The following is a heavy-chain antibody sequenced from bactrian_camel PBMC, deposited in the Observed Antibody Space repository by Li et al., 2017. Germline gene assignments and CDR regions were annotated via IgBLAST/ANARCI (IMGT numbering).Heavy chain of an antibody. V-gene: IGHV3S40*01. CDR3: AADEYLHY. CDR1: GFTFSNYH. CDR2: ILTGGDST. J-gene: IGHJ4*01. Sequence: DVQLVESGGGLVQPGESLRLSCAASGFTFSNYHMSWVRQAPGKGLEWVSSILTGGDSTHYADSVKGRFTISKDVPKNTLYLQMSSLKLEDTGVYYCAADEYLHYWGQGTQVTVS.